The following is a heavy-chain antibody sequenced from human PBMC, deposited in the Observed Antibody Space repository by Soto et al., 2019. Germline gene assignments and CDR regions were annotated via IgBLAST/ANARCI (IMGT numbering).Heavy chain of an antibody. CDR2: ISGSGGSA. CDR3: ARDRYYYDSSGYQQDAFDI. V-gene: IGHV3-23*01. Sequence: EVQLLESGGGLVQPGGSLRLSCAASGFTLSAYAMSWVRQAPGKGLEWVSGISGSGGSAYYAESVKGRFTISRDNSKNSLYLQMNSLRAEDTAVYYCARDRYYYDSSGYQQDAFDIWGQGTMVTVSS. CDR1: GFTLSAYA. J-gene: IGHJ3*02. D-gene: IGHD3-22*01.